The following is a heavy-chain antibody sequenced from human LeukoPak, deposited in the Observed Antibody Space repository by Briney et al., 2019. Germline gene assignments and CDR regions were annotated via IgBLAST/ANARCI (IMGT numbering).Heavy chain of an antibody. CDR1: GFTFSNAW. CDR2: IKSKTDGGTT. J-gene: IGHJ3*02. CDR3: TTESSGTFAFDI. D-gene: IGHD6-19*01. V-gene: IGHV3-15*01. Sequence: GGSLRLSCAAPGFTFSNAWMSWVRQAPGKGLEWVGRIKSKTDGGTTDYAAPVKGRFTISRDDSKNTLYLQMNSLKTEDTAVYYCTTESSGTFAFDIWGQGTMVTVSS.